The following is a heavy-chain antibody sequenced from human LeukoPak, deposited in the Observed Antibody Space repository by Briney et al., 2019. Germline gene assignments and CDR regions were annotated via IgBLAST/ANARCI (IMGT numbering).Heavy chain of an antibody. Sequence: GRSLRLSCAASGFTFSSYAMHWVRQAPGKGLEWVAVISYDGSNKYYADSVKGRFTISRDNSKNTLYLQMNSLSAEDTAVYYCARGMDLDYWGQGTLVTVSS. CDR3: ARGMDLDY. V-gene: IGHV3-30-3*01. J-gene: IGHJ4*02. CDR1: GFTFSSYA. D-gene: IGHD2-2*03. CDR2: ISYDGSNK.